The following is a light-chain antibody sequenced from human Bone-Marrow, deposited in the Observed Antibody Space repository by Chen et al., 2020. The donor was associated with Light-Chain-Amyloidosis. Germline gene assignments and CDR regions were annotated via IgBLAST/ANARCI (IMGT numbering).Light chain of an antibody. CDR3: QQYGTSPLT. Sequence: EIVLMQCPGTLLLSPGEGANLSCWVRQTISSNYLPWYHQKFGQAPRLLIYGTSSRATGIPDRFTGSGSGTDFTLTINRLEPEDFAMYYCQQYGTSPLTFGGGTKVEIK. J-gene: IGKJ4*01. CDR1: QTISSNY. V-gene: IGKV3-20*01. CDR2: GTS.